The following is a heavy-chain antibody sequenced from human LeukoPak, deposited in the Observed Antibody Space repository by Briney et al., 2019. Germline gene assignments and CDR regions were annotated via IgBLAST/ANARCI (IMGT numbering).Heavy chain of an antibody. CDR3: ARSVEMATLFYAFDI. J-gene: IGHJ3*02. V-gene: IGHV3-74*01. CDR2: IKSDGSST. CDR1: GFTFSSYW. Sequence: GGSLRLSCAASGFTFSSYWMHWVRQAPGKGLVWVSRIKSDGSSTSYADSVKGRFTISRDNAKNTLYLQMNSLRAEDTAVYYCARSVEMATLFYAFDIWGQGTMVTVSS. D-gene: IGHD5-24*01.